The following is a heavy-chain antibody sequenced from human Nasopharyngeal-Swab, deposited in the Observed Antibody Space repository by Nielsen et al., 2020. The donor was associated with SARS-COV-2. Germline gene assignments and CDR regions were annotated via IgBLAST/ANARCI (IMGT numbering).Heavy chain of an antibody. V-gene: IGHV3-23*01. CDR2: ISSAGIST. Sequence: GGSLRLSCAASGFSFSNCAMSWVRQAPGKGLEWVPTISSAGISTYYADSVKGRFPVSRDNSKNTLYLQLNSLRAEDTAVYYCAKDPWGAVYYYFEDWGHGTLVTVSS. CDR3: AKDPWGAVYYYFED. CDR1: GFSFSNCA. D-gene: IGHD3-16*01. J-gene: IGHJ4*01.